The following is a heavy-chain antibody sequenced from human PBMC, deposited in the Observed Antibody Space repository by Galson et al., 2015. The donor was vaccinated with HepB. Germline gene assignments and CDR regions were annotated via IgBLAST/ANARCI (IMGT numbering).Heavy chain of an antibody. CDR2: ISPDVSYR. J-gene: IGHJ4*02. CDR1: GSNFNDYA. D-gene: IGHD6-13*01. CDR3: AKDVCSWGAVGTIDY. Sequence: SLRLSCAASGSNFNDYAMHWVRQAPGKGLEWLAAISPDVSYRPYADSVKGRFTISRDNSDNTLSLQMNSLRPEDTAIYYCAKDVCSWGAVGTIDYWGRGTLVTVSS. V-gene: IGHV3-30*04.